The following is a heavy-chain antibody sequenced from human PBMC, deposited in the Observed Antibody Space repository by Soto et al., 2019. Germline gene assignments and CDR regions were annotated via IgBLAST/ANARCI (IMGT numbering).Heavy chain of an antibody. CDR2: ISSSSSYI. D-gene: IGHD5-12*01. CDR1: GFTFSSYS. Sequence: GGSLRLSCAASGFTFSSYSMNWVRQAPGKGLEWVSSISSSSSYIYYADSVKGRVTISRDNAKNLLYLQMNSLRAEDTAVYNCASGGYDVDYWGQGTLVTVSS. V-gene: IGHV3-21*01. CDR3: ASGGYDVDY. J-gene: IGHJ4*02.